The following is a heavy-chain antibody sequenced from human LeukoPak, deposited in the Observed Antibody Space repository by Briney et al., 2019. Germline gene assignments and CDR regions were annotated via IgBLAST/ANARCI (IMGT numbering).Heavy chain of an antibody. CDR3: ARGGAGIPTY. CDR2: FDPNSGGT. V-gene: IGHV1-2*02. CDR1: GYTFTVYY. D-gene: IGHD3-10*01. Sequence: ASVKVSCKASGYTFTVYYIYWVRQAPGQGLEWMGWFDPNSGGTNFAQKFQGRVTMTRDTSISTAYMELSRLTSDDTAVYYCARGGAGIPTYWGQGTLVTVSS. J-gene: IGHJ4*02.